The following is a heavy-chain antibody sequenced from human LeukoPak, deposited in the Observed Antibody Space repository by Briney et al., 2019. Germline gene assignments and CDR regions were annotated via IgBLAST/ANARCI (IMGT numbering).Heavy chain of an antibody. J-gene: IGHJ4*02. CDR1: GYTLTELS. CDR3: ARASYGSGSYYSY. CDR2: FDPEDGET. V-gene: IGHV1-24*01. Sequence: ASVKVSCKVSGYTLTELSMHWVRQAPGKGLEWMGGFDPEDGETIYAQKFQGRVTITADKSTSTAYMELSSLRSEDTAVYYCARASYGSGSYYSYWGQGTLVTVSS. D-gene: IGHD3-10*01.